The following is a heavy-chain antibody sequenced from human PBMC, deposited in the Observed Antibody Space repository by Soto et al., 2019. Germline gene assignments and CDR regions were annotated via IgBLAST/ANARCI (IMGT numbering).Heavy chain of an antibody. D-gene: IGHD1-26*01. J-gene: IGHJ5*02. CDR2: FSGSGFKK. V-gene: IGHV3-23*01. Sequence: EVVLLESGGGLEQPGGSLRLSFAASGFIFGNFGLVWAGQLPGRGLEWFSLFSGSGFKKYYADSVKGRFTISRDNSKSTVYLELNNLSAEDTAVYHCAKNQGVELVPLATVDWFDPWGQGSVVTVSS. CDR1: GFIFGNFG. CDR3: AKNQGVELVPLATVDWFDP.